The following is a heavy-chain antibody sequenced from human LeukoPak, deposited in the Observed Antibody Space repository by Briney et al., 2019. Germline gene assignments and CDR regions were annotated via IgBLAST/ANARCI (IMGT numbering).Heavy chain of an antibody. CDR3: ARGSASGITIFGVVNFDY. CDR1: GLTFSSYS. CDR2: ISSSSSYI. D-gene: IGHD3-3*01. V-gene: IGHV3-21*01. J-gene: IGHJ4*02. Sequence: GGSLRLSCAASGLTFSSYSMNWVRQAPGKGLEWVSSISSSSSYIYYADSVKGRFTISRDNAKNSLYLQMNSLRAEDTAVYYCARGSASGITIFGVVNFDYWGQGTLVTVSS.